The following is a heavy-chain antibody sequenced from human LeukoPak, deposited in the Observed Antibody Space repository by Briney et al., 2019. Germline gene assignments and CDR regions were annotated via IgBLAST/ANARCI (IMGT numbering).Heavy chain of an antibody. J-gene: IGHJ3*02. V-gene: IGHV3-66*01. CDR3: ARGARYCSSTSCYSDDAFDI. CDR2: IYSGGST. CDR1: GFTASSNY. D-gene: IGHD2-2*01. Sequence: GGSLRLSSAASGFTASSNYMSCFRQAPGKGLEWVSAIYSGGSTYYADSVKVRFTISRDNSENTLYHKMNSLRAEDKAVYYCARGARYCSSTSCYSDDAFDIWGQGTMVTVSS.